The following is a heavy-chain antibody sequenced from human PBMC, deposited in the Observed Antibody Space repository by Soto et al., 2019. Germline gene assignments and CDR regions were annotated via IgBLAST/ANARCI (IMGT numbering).Heavy chain of an antibody. CDR3: ARSYCSSTSCYTGNYYYYGMDV. CDR2: ISYDGSNK. V-gene: IGHV3-30-3*01. CDR1: GFTFSSYA. Sequence: QVQLVESGGGVVQPGRSLRLSCAASGFTFSSYAMHWVRQAPGKGLEWVAVISYDGSNKYYADSVKGRFTISRDNSKNRLYLQMNSLRAEDTAVYYCARSYCSSTSCYTGNYYYYGMDVWGQGTTVTVSS. D-gene: IGHD2-2*02. J-gene: IGHJ6*02.